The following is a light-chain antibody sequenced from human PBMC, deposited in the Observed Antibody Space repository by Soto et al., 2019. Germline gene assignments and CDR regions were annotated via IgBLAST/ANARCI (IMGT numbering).Light chain of an antibody. CDR2: EGS. CDR3: CSYAGSSSWV. Sequence: QSALTQPASVSGSPGQSITISCTGTSSDIGSYNLVSWYQQHPGKAPKFMIYEGSKRPSGVSNRFSGSKSGNTASPTISGLQAEDEADYYCCSYAGSSSWVFGGGTKLTVL. J-gene: IGLJ3*02. V-gene: IGLV2-23*01. CDR1: SSDIGSYNL.